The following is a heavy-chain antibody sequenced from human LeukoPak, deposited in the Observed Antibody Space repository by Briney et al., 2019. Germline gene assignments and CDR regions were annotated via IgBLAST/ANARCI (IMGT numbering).Heavy chain of an antibody. J-gene: IGHJ4*02. CDR2: TSGSDGST. V-gene: IGHV3-23*01. CDR3: AKDDCSITSCYANYFDY. CDR1: GFTFSSYA. Sequence: GGSLRLSCAASGFTFSSYAMSWVRQAPGKGLEWVSGTSGSDGSTYYADSVKGRFTISRANSKNTLYLQMNSLRAEDTAIYYCAKDDCSITSCYANYFDYWGQGTLVTVSS. D-gene: IGHD2-2*01.